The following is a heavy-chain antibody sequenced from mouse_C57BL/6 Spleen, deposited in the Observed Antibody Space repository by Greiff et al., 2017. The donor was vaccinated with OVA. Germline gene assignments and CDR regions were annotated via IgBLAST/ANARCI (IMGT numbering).Heavy chain of an antibody. D-gene: IGHD1-1*02. Sequence: VKLVESGAELVKPGASVKISCKASGYAFSSYWMNWVKQRPGKGLEWIGQIYPGDGDTNYNGKFKGKATLTADKSSSTAYMQLSSLTSEDSAVYFCARGGYGVHYFDYWGQGTTLTVSS. CDR3: ARGGYGVHYFDY. J-gene: IGHJ2*01. CDR2: IYPGDGDT. CDR1: GYAFSSYW. V-gene: IGHV1-80*01.